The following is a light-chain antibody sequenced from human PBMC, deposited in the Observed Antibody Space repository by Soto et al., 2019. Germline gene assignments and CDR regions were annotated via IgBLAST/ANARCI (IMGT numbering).Light chain of an antibody. V-gene: IGLV1-47*01. CDR2: ANN. J-gene: IGLJ2*01. CDR3: AAWDDSLSGLVV. Sequence: QPVLTQPPSASGTPGQRVTISCSGSSSNIGTNYVYSYQQLPGTAPKLLIYANNQRPSGVPDRFSGSKSGTSASLAISGLRSEDEADYYCAAWDDSLSGLVVFGGGTKLTVL. CDR1: SSNIGTNY.